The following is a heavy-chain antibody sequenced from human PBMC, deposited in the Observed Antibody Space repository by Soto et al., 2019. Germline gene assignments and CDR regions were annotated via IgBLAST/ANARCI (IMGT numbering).Heavy chain of an antibody. D-gene: IGHD2-2*01. CDR1: GFTFDDYT. CDR3: AKDLQRVGDCSSTSCYRGSVYTIFGVDY. Sequence: GGSLRLSCAASGFTFDDYTMHWVRQAPGKGLEWVSLISWDGGSTYYADSVKGRFTISRDNSKNSLYLQMNSLRTEDTALYYCAKDLQRVGDCSSTSCYRGSVYTIFGVDYWGQGTLVTVSS. J-gene: IGHJ4*02. CDR2: ISWDGGST. V-gene: IGHV3-43*01.